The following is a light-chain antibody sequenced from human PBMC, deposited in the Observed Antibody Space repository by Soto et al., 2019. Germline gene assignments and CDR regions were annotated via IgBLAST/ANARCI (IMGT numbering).Light chain of an antibody. V-gene: IGKV1-9*01. J-gene: IGKJ2*01. Sequence: DIPLTQSPSFLSASVGDRVTITCRASQAIANYLGWYQQRPGKAPTLLIHAASTLHSGVPSRFSGSGYGTDFTLTINNQQPEDSATYFCQQLNIYPSTFGQGTNLEIK. CDR3: QQLNIYPST. CDR2: AAS. CDR1: QAIANY.